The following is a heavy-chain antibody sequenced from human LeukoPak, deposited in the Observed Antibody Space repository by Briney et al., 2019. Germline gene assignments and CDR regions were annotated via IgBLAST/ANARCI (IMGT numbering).Heavy chain of an antibody. CDR2: FNGNDGGT. CDR1: GFSFGTDA. Sequence: GGSLRLSCAASGFSFGTDAMNWVRQAPGKALQWVSTFNGNDGGTFYADSVRGRFTISRDNAKNSLYLQMNSLRAEDTAVYYCARDDDPDSSGYYYFDYWGQGTLVTVSS. CDR3: ARDDDPDSSGYYYFDY. J-gene: IGHJ4*02. V-gene: IGHV3-23*01. D-gene: IGHD3-22*01.